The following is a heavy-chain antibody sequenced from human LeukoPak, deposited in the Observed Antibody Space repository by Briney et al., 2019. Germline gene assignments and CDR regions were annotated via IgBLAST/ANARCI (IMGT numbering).Heavy chain of an antibody. CDR2: INHSGST. V-gene: IGHV4-34*01. J-gene: IGHJ4*02. Sequence: SETLSLTCAVYGGSFSGYYWSWIRQPPGKGLEWFGEINHSGSTNYNPSLKSRVTISVDTSKNQFSLKLSSVTAADTAVYYCARVVGVRAETFDHWGQGTLVTVSS. CDR1: GGSFSGYY. D-gene: IGHD2-8*01. CDR3: ARVVGVRAETFDH.